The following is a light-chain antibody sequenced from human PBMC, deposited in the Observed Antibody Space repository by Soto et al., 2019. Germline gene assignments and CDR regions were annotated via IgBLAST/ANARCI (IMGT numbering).Light chain of an antibody. CDR2: DVS. CDR1: SSDVGGYNY. J-gene: IGLJ1*01. CDR3: SSYTSSSLDV. Sequence: QSALTQPASVSGSPGQSITISCTGTSSDVGGYNYVSWYQQHPGKAPKLMIYDVSHRPSGVSNRFSGSKSGNTASLTISGLQAEDEADYYCSSYTSSSLDVFGTGTKVTVL. V-gene: IGLV2-14*01.